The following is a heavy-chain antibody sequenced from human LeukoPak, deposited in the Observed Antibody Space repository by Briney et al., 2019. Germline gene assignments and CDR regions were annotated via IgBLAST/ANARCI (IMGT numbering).Heavy chain of an antibody. D-gene: IGHD3-22*01. V-gene: IGHV4-39*01. Sequence: SETLSLTCTVSGGSISSSSYYWGWIRQPPGKGLEWIGSIYYSGSTYYNPSLKSRVTISVDRSKNQFSLKLSSVTAADTALYYCARYYYDSSGYYYSLDYWGQGTLVTVSS. J-gene: IGHJ4*02. CDR2: IYYSGST. CDR3: ARYYYDSSGYYYSLDY. CDR1: GGSISSSSYY.